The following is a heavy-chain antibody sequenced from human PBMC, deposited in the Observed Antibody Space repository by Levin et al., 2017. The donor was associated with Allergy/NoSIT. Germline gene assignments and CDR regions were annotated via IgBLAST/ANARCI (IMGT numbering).Heavy chain of an antibody. CDR2: ISYDGSNK. CDR3: ARDPNWSGKDDAFDI. Sequence: GESLKISCAASGFTFSSYAMHWVRQAPGKGLEWVAVISYDGSNKYYADSVKGRFTISRDNSKNTLYLQMNSLRAEDTAVYYCARDPNWSGKDDAFDIWGQGTMVTVSS. D-gene: IGHD1-20*01. J-gene: IGHJ3*02. V-gene: IGHV3-30-3*01. CDR1: GFTFSSYA.